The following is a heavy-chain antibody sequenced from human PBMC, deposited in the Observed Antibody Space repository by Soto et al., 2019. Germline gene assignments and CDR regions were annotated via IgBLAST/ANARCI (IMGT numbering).Heavy chain of an antibody. D-gene: IGHD6-19*01. Sequence: GESLKISCKGSGYSFTSYWISWVRQMPGKGLEWMGRIDPSDSYTNYSPSFQGHVTISADKSISTAYLQWSSLKASDTAMYYCASRRPGYSSGWYSWGQGTRVTV. CDR1: GYSFTSYW. V-gene: IGHV5-10-1*01. CDR3: ASRRPGYSSGWYS. J-gene: IGHJ4*02. CDR2: IDPSDSYT.